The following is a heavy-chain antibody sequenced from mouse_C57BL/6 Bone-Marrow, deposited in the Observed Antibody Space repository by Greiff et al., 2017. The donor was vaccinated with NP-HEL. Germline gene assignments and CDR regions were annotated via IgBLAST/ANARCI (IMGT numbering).Heavy chain of an antibody. CDR1: GFNIKDDY. Sequence: EVQLQRSGAELVRPGASVKLSCTASGFNIKDDYMHWVKQRPEQGLEWIGWIDPENGDTEYASKFQGKATITADTSSNTAYLQLSSLTSEDTAVYYCTTLYGKWLFAYWGQGTLVTVSA. CDR3: TTLYGKWLFAY. V-gene: IGHV14-4*01. J-gene: IGHJ3*01. CDR2: IDPENGDT. D-gene: IGHD2-1*01.